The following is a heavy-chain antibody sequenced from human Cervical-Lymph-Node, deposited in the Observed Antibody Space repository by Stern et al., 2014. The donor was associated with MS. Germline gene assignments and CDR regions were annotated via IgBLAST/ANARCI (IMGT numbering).Heavy chain of an antibody. V-gene: IGHV3-30*03. Sequence: VQLVESGGAVVQPGRSLRLPCAASGFTFSSYGMHWICQAPGKGLERGTVISYNGNHKYYAASVKGRFTISRDNSKNTLHLQMNIVTADDTAMYYCARDYEDTSMPFDHWGQGTLVTVSS. D-gene: IGHD2-2*01. J-gene: IGHJ4*02. CDR2: ISYNGNHK. CDR3: ARDYEDTSMPFDH. CDR1: GFTFSSYG.